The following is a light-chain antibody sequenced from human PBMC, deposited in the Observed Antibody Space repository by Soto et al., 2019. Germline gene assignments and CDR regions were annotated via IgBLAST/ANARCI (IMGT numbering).Light chain of an antibody. J-gene: IGLJ1*01. CDR1: SSNIGGGYD. CDR2: GNS. Sequence: QSVLTQPPSVSAAPGQRVTISCTGSSSNIGGGYDVHWYQQLPGTAPKLLIYGNSNRPSGVPDRFSGSKSGTSASLAITGLRGEDEADYYCHSYDTSLSGYVFGTGTKVTVL. V-gene: IGLV1-40*01. CDR3: HSYDTSLSGYV.